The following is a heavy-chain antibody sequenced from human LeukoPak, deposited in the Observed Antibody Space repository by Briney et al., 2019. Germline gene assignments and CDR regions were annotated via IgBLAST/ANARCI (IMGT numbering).Heavy chain of an antibody. J-gene: IGHJ4*02. CDR2: INLNSGDT. D-gene: IGHD6-19*01. CDR1: GYTFTGYH. CDR3: ARGYYPLAVAGAYRNYLDY. V-gene: IGHV1-2*05. Sequence: ASVRVSCKASGYTFTGYHMHWVRQAPGQGLEWMGRINLNSGDTNYSQKFQGRVTMTRATSINTAYMELSRRTSDDQHRAYCARGYYPLAVAGAYRNYLDYGGEGSVLTVSS.